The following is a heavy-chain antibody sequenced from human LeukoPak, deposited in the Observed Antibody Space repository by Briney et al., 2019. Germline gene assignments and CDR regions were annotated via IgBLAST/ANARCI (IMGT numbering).Heavy chain of an antibody. J-gene: IGHJ4*02. CDR1: GGSISSGSYY. D-gene: IGHD3-10*01. CDR2: IYTSGST. Sequence: SETLSLTCTVSGGSISSGSYYWSWIRQPAGKGLEWIGRIYTSGSTNYNPSLKSRVTISVDTSKNQSSLKLSSVTAADTAVHYCCYGSGSNFDYWGQGTLVTVSS. CDR3: CYGSGSNFDY. V-gene: IGHV4-61*02.